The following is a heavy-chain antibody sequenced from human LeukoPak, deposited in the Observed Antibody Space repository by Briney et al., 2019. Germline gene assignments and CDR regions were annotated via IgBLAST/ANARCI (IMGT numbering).Heavy chain of an antibody. CDR1: GFIFGSYG. J-gene: IGHJ4*02. Sequence: GGSLRLSCAAAGFIFGSYGMHWVRQAPGKGLEWVAFIRYDGNKKYYADSVKGRFTIARDNSKNTLYLQMNSLRAEDTAVYYCAKEGIVGATTLDYWGQGTLVTVSS. CDR3: AKEGIVGATTLDY. CDR2: IRYDGNKK. V-gene: IGHV3-30*02. D-gene: IGHD1-26*01.